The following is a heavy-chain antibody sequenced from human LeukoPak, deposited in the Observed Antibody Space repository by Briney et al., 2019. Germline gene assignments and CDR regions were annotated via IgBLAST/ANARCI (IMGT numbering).Heavy chain of an antibody. CDR3: ARYIVDYYDSSGYYDY. CDR2: INAGNGNT. J-gene: IGHJ4*02. Sequence: GASVKVSCKASGYTFTSYAMHWVRQAPGQRPEWMGWINAGNGNTKYSQKFQGRVTITRDTSASTAYMELSSLRSEDTAVYYCARYIVDYYDSSGYYDYWGQGTLVTVSS. CDR1: GYTFTSYA. D-gene: IGHD3-22*01. V-gene: IGHV1-3*01.